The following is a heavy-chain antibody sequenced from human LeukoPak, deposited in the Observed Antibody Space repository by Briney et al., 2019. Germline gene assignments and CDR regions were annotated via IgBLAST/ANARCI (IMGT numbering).Heavy chain of an antibody. CDR3: ARDRQPWLIRGGDH. CDR1: GFTFSSYS. J-gene: IGHJ4*02. D-gene: IGHD6-19*01. CDR2: ITSSGTYV. Sequence: GGSLRLSCAASGFTFSSYSMNWVRQAPGKGLEWVSSITSSGTYVYYADSVKGRFTISRDNAKNSLYLQMNSLRAEDTAVYYCARDRQPWLIRGGDHWGQGTLVTVSS. V-gene: IGHV3-21*01.